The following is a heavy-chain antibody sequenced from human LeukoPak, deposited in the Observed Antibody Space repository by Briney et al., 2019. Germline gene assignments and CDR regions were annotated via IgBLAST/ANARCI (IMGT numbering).Heavy chain of an antibody. CDR2: IDTSSSVV. CDR3: AKEDDSWGPNNLDL. Sequence: GGSLRLSCAASGFTVSSNYMSWVRQAPGKGLEWISYIDTSSSVVYYANSVMGRFTVTRDNAKNSLYLQMNGLRDEDTAVYYCAKEDDSWGPNNLDLWGQGTMVTVSS. CDR1: GFTVSSNY. V-gene: IGHV3-48*02. D-gene: IGHD7-27*01. J-gene: IGHJ3*01.